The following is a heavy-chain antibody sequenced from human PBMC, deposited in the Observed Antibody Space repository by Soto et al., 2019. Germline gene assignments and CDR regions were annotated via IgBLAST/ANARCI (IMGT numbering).Heavy chain of an antibody. Sequence: QVQLQESRPGLVKPSETLSLTCTVSGDSITAYYWSWIRQSPGKGLEWIGYIYRAGNTNYNPSLGSRVSMSVDTPRNRFSLKLRSVTATDTAIYYCARLNYYFHYWGQGTLVTVSS. J-gene: IGHJ4*02. CDR2: IYRAGNT. CDR1: GDSITAYY. V-gene: IGHV4-59*08. D-gene: IGHD1-20*01. CDR3: ARLNYYFHY.